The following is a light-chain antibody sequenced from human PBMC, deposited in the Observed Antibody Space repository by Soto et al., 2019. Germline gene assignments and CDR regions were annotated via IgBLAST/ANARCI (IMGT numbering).Light chain of an antibody. CDR3: AAWDDSLSGAYV. V-gene: IGLV1-47*01. CDR1: SSNIGSNY. J-gene: IGLJ1*01. CDR2: RNN. Sequence: QSALTQSPSASGTPGQRVTISCSGSSSNIGSNYVYWYQQLPGTAPKLLIYRNNQRPSGVPDRFSGSKSGTSASLAISGLRSEDEADYYCAAWDDSLSGAYVFGTGTKVTVL.